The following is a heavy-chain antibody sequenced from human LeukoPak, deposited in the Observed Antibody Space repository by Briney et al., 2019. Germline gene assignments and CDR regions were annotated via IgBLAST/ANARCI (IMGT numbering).Heavy chain of an antibody. D-gene: IGHD7-27*01. CDR2: IYYSGST. J-gene: IGHJ2*01. Sequence: SETLSLTCTVSGGSISSYYWSWIRQPPGRGLEWIGYIYYSGSTNYNPSLKSRVTISVDTSKNQFSLQLNSVTPEDTAVYYCARGENWGNWYFDPWGRGTLVTVSS. V-gene: IGHV4-59*12. CDR3: ARGENWGNWYFDP. CDR1: GGSISSYY.